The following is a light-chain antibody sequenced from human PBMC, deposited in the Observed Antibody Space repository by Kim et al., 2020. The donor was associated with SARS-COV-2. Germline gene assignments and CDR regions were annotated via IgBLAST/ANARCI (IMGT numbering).Light chain of an antibody. V-gene: IGLV1-44*01. J-gene: IGLJ1*01. CDR3: AVWDDSLSYV. CDR2: SNI. CDR1: NSDIGGNP. Sequence: PGQSVSISCSGSNSDIGGNPVNWYQQFPGTVLRLLIFSNIQRPSGVPDRFSASKSGTSASLAISGLQSEDEAVYYCAVWDDSLSYVFGTGTKVTVL.